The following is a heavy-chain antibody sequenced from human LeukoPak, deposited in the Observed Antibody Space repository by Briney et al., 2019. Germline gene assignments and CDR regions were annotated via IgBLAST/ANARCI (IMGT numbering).Heavy chain of an antibody. V-gene: IGHV4-59*01. J-gene: IGHJ6*02. CDR2: IYYSGST. CDR1: GGSISSYY. Sequence: NASETLSLTCTVSGGSISSYYWSWIRQPPGKGLEWIGFIYYSGSTNYNPSLKSRVTISVDTSKNQFSLKLSSVTAADTAVYYCAKASKGIAAAGTAPAFYRLDYYYGMDVWGQGTTVTVSS. D-gene: IGHD6-13*01. CDR3: AKASKGIAAAGTAPAFYRLDYYYGMDV.